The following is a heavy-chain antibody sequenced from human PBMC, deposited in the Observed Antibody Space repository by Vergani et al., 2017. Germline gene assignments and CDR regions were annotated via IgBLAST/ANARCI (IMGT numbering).Heavy chain of an antibody. Sequence: QVQLQQWGAGLLKPSETLSLTCAVYGGSFSGYYWSWIRQPPGKGLEWIGEINHSGSTNYNPSHKSRVTISVDTSKNQFSLKLSSVTAADTAVYYCARNRRFYCSSTSCHTLGYYYYGMDVWGQGTTVTVSS. CDR1: GGSFSGYY. CDR3: ARNRRFYCSSTSCHTLGYYYYGMDV. D-gene: IGHD2-2*02. J-gene: IGHJ6*02. V-gene: IGHV4-34*01. CDR2: INHSGST.